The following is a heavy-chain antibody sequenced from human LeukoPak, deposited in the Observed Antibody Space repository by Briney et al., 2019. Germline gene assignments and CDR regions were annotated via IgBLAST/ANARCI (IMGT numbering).Heavy chain of an antibody. V-gene: IGHV1-2*02. CDR3: SRGRGTTSSNFDY. CDR2: INPNNGGT. Sequence: GASVKVSCKASGYTFTGYYMHWVRQAPGQGLEWMGWINPNNGGTNYDYKFHGRVSMTSDTSISKDYMELRRLTSDDTAAYYCSRGRGTTSSNFDYGGEGTLVTVSS. CDR1: GYTFTGYY. J-gene: IGHJ4*02. D-gene: IGHD2-2*01.